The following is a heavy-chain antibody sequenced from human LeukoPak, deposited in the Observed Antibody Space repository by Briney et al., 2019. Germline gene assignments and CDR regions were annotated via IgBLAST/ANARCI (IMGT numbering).Heavy chain of an antibody. D-gene: IGHD1-7*01. J-gene: IGHJ3*02. CDR3: ARVGITGTTRGAFDI. Sequence: SQTLSLTCTVSGGSISSGDYYWSWIRQPPGKGLEWIGYIYYSGSTYYNPSLKSRVTISVDRSKNQFSLKLSSVTAADTAVYNCARVGITGTTRGAFDIWGQGTMVTVFS. V-gene: IGHV4-30-4*01. CDR1: GGSISSGDYY. CDR2: IYYSGST.